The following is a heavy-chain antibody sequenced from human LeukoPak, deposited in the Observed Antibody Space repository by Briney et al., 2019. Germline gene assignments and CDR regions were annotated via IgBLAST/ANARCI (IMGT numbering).Heavy chain of an antibody. V-gene: IGHV4-59*01. CDR2: IYYSGST. J-gene: IGHJ4*02. CDR1: GGSISSYH. Sequence: SETLSLTCTVSGGSISSYHWSWIRQPPGKGLEWIGYIYYSGSTNYNPSLKSRVTISVDTSKNQFSLKLSSVTAADTAVYYCARVVASSGLYYFDYWGQGTLVTVSS. CDR3: ARVVASSGLYYFDY. D-gene: IGHD3-22*01.